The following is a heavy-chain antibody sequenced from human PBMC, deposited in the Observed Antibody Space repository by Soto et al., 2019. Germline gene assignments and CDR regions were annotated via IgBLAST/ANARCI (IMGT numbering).Heavy chain of an antibody. D-gene: IGHD1-26*01. Sequence: QVQLQESGPGLVKPSETLSLTCTVSGGSISSYYWSWIRQPPGKGLEWIGYIYYSGSTNYNPSLKSRLSISVATSKNQFSLKLSSVTAADTAVYYCARRYGGNFDYWGQGTLVTVSS. J-gene: IGHJ4*02. V-gene: IGHV4-59*01. CDR3: ARRYGGNFDY. CDR1: GGSISSYY. CDR2: IYYSGST.